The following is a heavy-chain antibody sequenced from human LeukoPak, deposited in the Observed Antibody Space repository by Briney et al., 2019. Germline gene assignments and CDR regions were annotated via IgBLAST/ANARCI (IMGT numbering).Heavy chain of an antibody. CDR2: IKQDGSDK. CDR3: ARDTYRFFDY. CDR1: GFTFSSYW. Sequence: GSLRLSCAASGFTFSSYWMGWVRQAPGKGLEWVANIKQDGSDKYYVDSVKGRFTISRDNARNSLYLQMNSLRAEDTAVYYCARDTYRFFDYWGQGTLVTLSS. D-gene: IGHD3-16*02. V-gene: IGHV3-7*01. J-gene: IGHJ4*02.